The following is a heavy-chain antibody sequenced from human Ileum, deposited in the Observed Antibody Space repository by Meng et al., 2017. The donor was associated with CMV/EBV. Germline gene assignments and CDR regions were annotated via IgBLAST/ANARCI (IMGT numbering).Heavy chain of an antibody. J-gene: IGHJ5*02. D-gene: IGHD3-3*01. Sequence: FSGFSLSTSGVGVGWIRQPPGKALEWLALIYWNDDKRYSPSLKSRLTITKDTSKNQVVLTMTNMDPVDTATYYCAHRSLVDFWSGYLTWGQGTLVTVSS. CDR1: GFSLSTSGVG. CDR3: AHRSLVDFWSGYLT. V-gene: IGHV2-5*01. CDR2: IYWNDDK.